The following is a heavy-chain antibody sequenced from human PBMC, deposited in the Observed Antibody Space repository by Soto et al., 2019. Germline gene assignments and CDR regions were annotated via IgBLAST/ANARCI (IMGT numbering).Heavy chain of an antibody. J-gene: IGHJ5*02. V-gene: IGHV3-15*01. CDR1: GFTFSDAW. Sequence: GGSLRLSCAASGFTFSDAWLSWVRQAPGKGLDWVGRIISKSDGGTTEYAAPVRGRFTISRDDSKNTLYLQTNRLKTEDTTVYYCTTDLWRRAVVVGSTGYFNPWGQGTPVTVSS. CDR3: TTDLWRRAVVVGSTGYFNP. CDR2: IISKSDGGTT. D-gene: IGHD2-15*01.